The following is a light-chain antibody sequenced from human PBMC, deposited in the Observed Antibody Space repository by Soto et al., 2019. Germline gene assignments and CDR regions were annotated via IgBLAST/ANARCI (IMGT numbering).Light chain of an antibody. J-gene: IGLJ1*01. CDR1: SSDVGSYNL. CDR2: EVS. CDR3: CSYGGSYV. Sequence: QSVLTQPASVSGSPGQSITISCTGTSSDVGSYNLVSWYQQHPGKAPKVMIYEVSKRPSGVSNRFSGSKSGNTASLTISGLQAEDEADYYCCSYGGSYVLGTGTKVTVL. V-gene: IGLV2-23*02.